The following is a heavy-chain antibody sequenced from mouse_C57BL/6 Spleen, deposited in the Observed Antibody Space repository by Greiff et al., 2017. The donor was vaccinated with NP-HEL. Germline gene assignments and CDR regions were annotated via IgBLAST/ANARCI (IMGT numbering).Heavy chain of an antibody. D-gene: IGHD1-1*01. V-gene: IGHV1-81*01. CDR3: AAITTVVAKDD. J-gene: IGHJ2*01. CDR2: IYPRSGNT. CDR1: GYTFTSYG. Sequence: QVQLQQSGAELARPGASVKLSCKASGYTFTSYGISWVKQRTGQGLEWIGEIYPRSGNTYYNEKFKGKATLTADKSSSTAYMELRSLTSEDSAVYFCAAITTVVAKDDWGQGTTLTVSS.